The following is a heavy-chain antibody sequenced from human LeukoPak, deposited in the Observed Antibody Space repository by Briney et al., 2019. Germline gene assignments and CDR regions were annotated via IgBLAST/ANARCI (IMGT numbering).Heavy chain of an antibody. CDR2: ISVSGGST. V-gene: IGHV3-23*01. Sequence: PGRSLRLSCAASGFTFSNYAMSWVRQAPGKGLEWVSGISVSGGSTHYADSVKGRFTISRDNSKNTLYLQMISLRAEDTAVYYCAKDQVFRRYYFDYWGQGTLVTVSS. J-gene: IGHJ4*02. CDR3: AKDQVFRRYYFDY. CDR1: GFTFSNYA.